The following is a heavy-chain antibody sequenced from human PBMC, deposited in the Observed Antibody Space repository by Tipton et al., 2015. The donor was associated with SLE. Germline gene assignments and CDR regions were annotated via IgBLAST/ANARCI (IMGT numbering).Heavy chain of an antibody. Sequence: VQLVQSGAEVKKPGATVKISCKASGYTFTDYNIHWVQQAPGKGLVWMGRGHPEDGEMICAGKFQGRVTITADTSTATAYIDLKSLKSEYTAVYYCARGGYWGQGTLVTVSS. V-gene: IGHV1-69-2*01. CDR3: ARGGY. CDR2: GHPEDGEM. J-gene: IGHJ4*02. D-gene: IGHD3-10*01. CDR1: GYTFTDYN.